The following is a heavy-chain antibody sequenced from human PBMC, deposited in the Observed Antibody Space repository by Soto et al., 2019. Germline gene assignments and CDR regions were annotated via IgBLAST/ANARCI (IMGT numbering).Heavy chain of an antibody. CDR1: GYTFTSYG. V-gene: IGHV1-18*01. J-gene: IGHJ6*02. D-gene: IGHD3-10*01. CDR2: ISAYNGNT. Sequence: ASVKVSCKASGYTFTSYGISWVRQAPGQGLEWMGWISAYNGNTNYAQKLQGRVTMTTDTSTSTAYMELSSLRSEDTAVYYCARGKKYRARGYYGMDVWGQGTTVTVSS. CDR3: ARGKKYRARGYYGMDV.